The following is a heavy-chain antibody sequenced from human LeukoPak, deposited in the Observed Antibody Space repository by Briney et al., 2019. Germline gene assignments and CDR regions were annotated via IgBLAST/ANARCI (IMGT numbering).Heavy chain of an antibody. D-gene: IGHD5-12*01. Sequence: GGSLRLSCAASGFTFSTYSMHWVRQAPGKGLEYVAAINSNGVNTYYANSVKGRFTISRDNSKNTLYLQMGSLRAEDMAVYYCARVRYSGTIGLDYWGQGTLVTVSS. CDR3: ARVRYSGTIGLDY. J-gene: IGHJ4*02. CDR2: INSNGVNT. V-gene: IGHV3-64*01. CDR1: GFTFSTYS.